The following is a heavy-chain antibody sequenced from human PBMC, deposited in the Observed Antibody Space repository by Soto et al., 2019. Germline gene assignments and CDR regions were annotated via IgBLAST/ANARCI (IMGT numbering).Heavy chain of an antibody. CDR2: INPYSGNT. CDR3: ARVNQSQYRRGDNWFDP. J-gene: IGHJ5*02. CDR1: GYTFSNYG. V-gene: IGHV1-18*04. D-gene: IGHD3-10*01. Sequence: QVQLGQSGAEVKKPGASVKVSCKASGYTFSNYGLSWVRQAPGQGLEWMGWINPYSGNTKYIQKLQGRVTLTTDTSTSTAYMELRTLRSDDTAVYYCARVNQSQYRRGDNWFDPWGQGTLVTVSS.